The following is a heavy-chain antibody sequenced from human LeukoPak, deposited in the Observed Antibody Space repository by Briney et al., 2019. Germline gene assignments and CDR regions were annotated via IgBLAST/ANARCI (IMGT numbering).Heavy chain of an antibody. CDR1: GFTFSSYG. CDR2: ISHDGTKN. D-gene: IGHD2-2*01. Sequence: GGSLRLSCAVSGFTFSSYGIHWVRQAPGKGLEWVTFISHDGTKNYYADSVKGRFTVSRDNSKNTLYLQMDSLRADDTAVYYCAKDSSTWGDRYFDYWGQGTLVTVSS. J-gene: IGHJ4*02. V-gene: IGHV3-30*18. CDR3: AKDSSTWGDRYFDY.